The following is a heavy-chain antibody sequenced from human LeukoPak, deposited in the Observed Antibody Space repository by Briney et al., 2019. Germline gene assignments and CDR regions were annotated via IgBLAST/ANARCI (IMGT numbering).Heavy chain of an antibody. V-gene: IGHV1-8*03. CDR1: GYSFPTYD. CDR2: MSSKSGHT. Sequence: ASVTVSCKASGYSFPTYDINWVRQATGQGLQWMGWMSSKSGHTAYAQKFQGRVIFTRNISISTAYMEVSSLTSKDTAVYYCAKGRASAGGYSGYDWGDWFDPWGQGTLVTVSS. J-gene: IGHJ5*02. CDR3: AKGRASAGGYSGYDWGDWFDP. D-gene: IGHD5-12*01.